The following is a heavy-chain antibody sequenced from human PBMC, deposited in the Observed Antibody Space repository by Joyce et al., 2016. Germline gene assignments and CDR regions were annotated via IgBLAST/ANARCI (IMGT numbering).Heavy chain of an antibody. Sequence: QIQLVQSGPEVRKPGASVKVSCKASGYTFSSYGISWGRQAPGQGLEWMGWISTYTGKTDYVQKFHDRGTMTTNTSTRTVYMELRSLRSDDTAVYYCARDYSLAASGLVGYWGQGTLVTVSS. D-gene: IGHD6-13*01. CDR1: GYTFSSYG. V-gene: IGHV1-18*01. CDR2: ISTYTGKT. CDR3: ARDYSLAASGLVGY. J-gene: IGHJ4*02.